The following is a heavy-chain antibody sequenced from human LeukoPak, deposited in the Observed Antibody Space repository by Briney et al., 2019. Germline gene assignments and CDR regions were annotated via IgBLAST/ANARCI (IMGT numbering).Heavy chain of an antibody. D-gene: IGHD3-22*01. CDR2: INHSGST. CDR1: GGSFSGYY. V-gene: IGHV4-34*01. J-gene: IGHJ4*02. CDR3: ARRRITMIVVVRGFDY. Sequence: PSETLSLTCAVYGGSFSGYYWSWLRQPPGKGLEWIGEINHSGSTNYSPSLKSRVTISVDTSKNQFSLKLSSVTAADTAVYYCARRRITMIVVVRGFDYWGQGTLVTVSS.